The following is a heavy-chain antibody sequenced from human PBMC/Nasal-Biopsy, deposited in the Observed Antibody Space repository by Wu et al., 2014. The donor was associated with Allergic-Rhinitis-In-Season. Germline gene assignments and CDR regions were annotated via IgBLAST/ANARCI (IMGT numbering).Heavy chain of an antibody. V-gene: IGHV4-59*01. D-gene: IGHD4-17*01. Sequence: SLTCTVSGDIISHSYWSWIRQPPGKGLECIGYIHDSGTANYDSGATNYHPSLKSRATISLDTSMNQFSLKLTSVTAADTAVYFCARSPGMVTTLWGRGTLVTVSS. CDR2: IHDSGTANYDSGAT. J-gene: IGHJ4*02. CDR1: GDIISHSY. CDR3: ARSPGMVTTL.